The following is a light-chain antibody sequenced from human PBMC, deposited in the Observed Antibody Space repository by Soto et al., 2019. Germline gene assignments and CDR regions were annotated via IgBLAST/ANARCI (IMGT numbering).Light chain of an antibody. Sequence: DIQMTQSPSSLSASVGDRVTITCRASQNIRSYLNWYQQKPGKAPQLLIYATSSLQTGVPSRFSASGSGTDFSLVISDLQPADSATYYCQQGYSSRWTSGRGTKVDIK. CDR1: QNIRSY. J-gene: IGKJ1*01. CDR3: QQGYSSRWT. V-gene: IGKV1-39*01. CDR2: ATS.